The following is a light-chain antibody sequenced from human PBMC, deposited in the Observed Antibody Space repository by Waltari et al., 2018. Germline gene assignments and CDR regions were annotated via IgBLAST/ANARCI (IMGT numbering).Light chain of an antibody. V-gene: IGKV2-28*01. CDR2: LGS. CDR1: QSLRHRNGNNY. Sequence: DIVVTQSPLSLPVTPGEPAYTSCRSSQSLRHRNGNNYLDWYLQKPGQSPQLLIYLGSNRASGVPDRFSGSGSGTDFTLRISRVEAEDVGVYYCMQSLQTLWTFGPGTKVEIK. J-gene: IGKJ1*01. CDR3: MQSLQTLWT.